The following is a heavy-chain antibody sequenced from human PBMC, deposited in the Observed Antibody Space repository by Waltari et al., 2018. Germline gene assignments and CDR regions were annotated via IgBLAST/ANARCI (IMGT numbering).Heavy chain of an antibody. V-gene: IGHV4-34*02. J-gene: IGHJ4*02. Sequence: QVQLQQWGAGLLKPSETLSLTCAVYGGSFSGYYWSWLRQPPGKGLEWIGEINHSGSTNYNPSLKSRVTISVDTSKNQFSLKLSSVTAADTAVYYCARGSGTYYGPLYYFDYWGQGTLVTVSS. CDR1: GGSFSGYY. D-gene: IGHD3-10*01. CDR3: ARGSGTYYGPLYYFDY. CDR2: INHSGST.